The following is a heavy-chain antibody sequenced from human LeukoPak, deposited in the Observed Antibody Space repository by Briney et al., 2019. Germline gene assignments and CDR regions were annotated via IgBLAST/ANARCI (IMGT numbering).Heavy chain of an antibody. V-gene: IGHV1-2*02. CDR1: GYTFTGYY. Sequence: ASVKVSCKASGYTFTGYYMHWVRQAPGQGLEWMGWINPNSGGTNYAQKFQGRVTMTRDTSISTAYMELSRLRSDDTAVYYCARVASGERGDAFDIWGQGTMVTVSS. CDR2: INPNSGGT. D-gene: IGHD1-1*01. J-gene: IGHJ3*02. CDR3: ARVASGERGDAFDI.